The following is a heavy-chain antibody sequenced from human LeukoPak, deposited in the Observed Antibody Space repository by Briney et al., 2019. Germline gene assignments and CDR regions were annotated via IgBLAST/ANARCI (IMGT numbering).Heavy chain of an antibody. CDR1: GFTFSSYE. Sequence: GSLRLSCAASGFTFSSYEMNWVRQAPGKGLEWVSYISSSGSTIYYADSVKGRFTISRDNAKNSLYLQMNSLRAEDTAVYYCARAWYYDFWSGYYTGGFFDYWGQGTLVTVSS. D-gene: IGHD3-3*01. CDR2: ISSSGSTI. V-gene: IGHV3-48*03. J-gene: IGHJ4*02. CDR3: ARAWYYDFWSGYYTGGFFDY.